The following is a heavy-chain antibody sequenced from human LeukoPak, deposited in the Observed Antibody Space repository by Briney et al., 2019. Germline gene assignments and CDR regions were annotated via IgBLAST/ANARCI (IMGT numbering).Heavy chain of an antibody. CDR2: IIPIFGTA. J-gene: IGHJ5*02. V-gene: IGHV1-69*13. CDR3: ARDGCSSTSCARNLASARFDP. Sequence: GASVKVSCKASGGTFSSYAISWVRQAPGQGLEWMGGIIPIFGTANYAQKFQGRVTITADESTSTAYMELSSLRSEDTAVYYCARDGCSSTSCARNLASARFDPWGQGTLVTVSS. D-gene: IGHD2-2*01. CDR1: GGTFSSYA.